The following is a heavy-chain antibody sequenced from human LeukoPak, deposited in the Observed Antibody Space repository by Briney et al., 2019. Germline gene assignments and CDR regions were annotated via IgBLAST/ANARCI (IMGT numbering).Heavy chain of an antibody. D-gene: IGHD3-22*01. V-gene: IGHV4-59*01. CDR2: IYYSGST. CDR3: TRGSIAYYYMDV. CDR1: GGSISSYY. J-gene: IGHJ6*03. Sequence: SETLSLTCTVSGGSISSYYWSWLRQPPGKGLEWVGNIYYSGSTNYNPSLKSRVTISVDTSKNQFSLKLSSVTAADTAVYYCTRGSIAYYYMDVWGKGTTVTISS.